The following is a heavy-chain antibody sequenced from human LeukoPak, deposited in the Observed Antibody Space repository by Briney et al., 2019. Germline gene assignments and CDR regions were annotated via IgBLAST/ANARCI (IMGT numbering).Heavy chain of an antibody. J-gene: IGHJ4*02. CDR1: GGSISSSSYY. V-gene: IGHV4-39*07. Sequence: SETLSLTCTVSGGSISSSSYYWGWIRQPPGKGLEWIGSIYYSGSTYYNPSLKSRVTISVDTSKNQFSLKLSSVTAADTAVYYCARNIVGAADYWGQGTLVTVSS. D-gene: IGHD1-26*01. CDR2: IYYSGST. CDR3: ARNIVGAADY.